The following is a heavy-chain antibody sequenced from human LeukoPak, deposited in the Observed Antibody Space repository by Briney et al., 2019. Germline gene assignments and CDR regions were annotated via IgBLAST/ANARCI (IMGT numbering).Heavy chain of an antibody. CDR2: IYHSGST. CDR3: AGCSGGSCYYRAFDI. CDR1: GYSISSGYY. J-gene: IGHJ3*02. D-gene: IGHD2-15*01. V-gene: IGHV4-38-2*02. Sequence: SETLSLTCTVSGYSISSGYYWGWIRQPPGKGLEWIGSIYHSGSTYYNPSLKSRVTISVDTSKYQFSLKLSSVTAADTAVYYCAGCSGGSCYYRAFDIWGQGTMVTVSS.